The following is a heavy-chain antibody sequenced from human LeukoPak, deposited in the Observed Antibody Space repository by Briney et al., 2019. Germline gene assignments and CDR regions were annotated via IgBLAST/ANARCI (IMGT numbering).Heavy chain of an antibody. V-gene: IGHV1-8*01. CDR3: ARGGSSSSHYNNYGMDV. CDR2: MNPKRGNT. D-gene: IGHD6-13*01. CDR1: GYSLTSFD. J-gene: IGHJ6*02. Sequence: ASVKVSCKASGYSLTSFDINWVRQGSGQGLEWMGWMNPKRGNTGYAPTFQGRVTITRDTSIDTAFMELSSLRPDDTAVYYCARGGSSSSHYNNYGMDVWGQGTTITVSS.